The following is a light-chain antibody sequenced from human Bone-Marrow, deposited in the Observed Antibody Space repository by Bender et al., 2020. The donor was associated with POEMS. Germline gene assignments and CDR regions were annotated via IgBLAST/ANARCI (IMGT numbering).Light chain of an antibody. J-gene: IGLJ2*01. CDR2: ANN. CDR1: SPNIGAGYD. CDR3: CSYTGTYTSL. V-gene: IGLV1-40*01. Sequence: QSVLTQPPSVSWAPGQRVTISCPGSSPNIGAGYDVHWYQQLPGIAPKLRIYANNNRPSGVPDRFSGSKSGNTASLTISGLQAEDEADYYCCSYTGTYTSLFGGGTKLTVL.